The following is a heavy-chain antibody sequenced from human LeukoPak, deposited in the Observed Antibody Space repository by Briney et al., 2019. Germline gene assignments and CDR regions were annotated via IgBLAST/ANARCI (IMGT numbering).Heavy chain of an antibody. Sequence: ASVKVSCKASGYTFTSYYMHWVRQAPGQGLEWMGIINPSGGSTSYAQKFQGRVTMTRDTSTSTVYMELSSLRSEDTAVYYCARDPQQQLLSGAFDIWGQGTMVTVSS. CDR1: GYTFTSYY. J-gene: IGHJ3*02. D-gene: IGHD6-13*01. CDR2: INPSGGST. CDR3: ARDPQQQLLSGAFDI. V-gene: IGHV1-46*01.